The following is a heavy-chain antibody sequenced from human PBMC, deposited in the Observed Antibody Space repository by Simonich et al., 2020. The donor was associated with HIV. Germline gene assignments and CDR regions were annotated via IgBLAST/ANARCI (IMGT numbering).Heavy chain of an antibody. J-gene: IGHJ4*02. CDR1: GGPFSGYY. CDR2: INHSGST. D-gene: IGHD2-2*01. V-gene: IGHV4-34*01. CDR3: ARGFYQRLYYFDY. Sequence: QVQLQQWGAGLLKPSETLSLTCAVYGGPFSGYYWSWIRQPPGKGLEWIGEINHSGSTNNNPSLKSRVTISVDTSKNQFSLKLSSVTAADTAVYYCARGFYQRLYYFDYWGQGTLVTVSS.